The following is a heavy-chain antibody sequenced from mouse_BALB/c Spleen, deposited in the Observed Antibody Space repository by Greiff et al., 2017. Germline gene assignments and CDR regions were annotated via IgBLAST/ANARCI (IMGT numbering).Heavy chain of an antibody. J-gene: IGHJ2*01. D-gene: IGHD1-1*01. Sequence: EVKFVESGGGLVQPGGSRKLSCAASGFTFSSFGMHWVRQAPEKGLEWVAYISSGSSTIYYADTVKGRFTISRDNPKNTLFLQMTSLRSEDTAMYYCARYYGSSYGYFDYWGQGTTLTVSS. CDR1: GFTFSSFG. CDR3: ARYYGSSYGYFDY. CDR2: ISSGSSTI. V-gene: IGHV5-17*02.